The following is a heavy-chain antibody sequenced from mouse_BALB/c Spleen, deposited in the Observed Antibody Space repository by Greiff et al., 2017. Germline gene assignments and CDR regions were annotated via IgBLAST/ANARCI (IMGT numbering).Heavy chain of an antibody. D-gene: IGHD2-3*01. J-gene: IGHJ2*01. CDR1: GFTFSSYA. Sequence: EVKLVESGGGLVKPGGSLKLSCAASGFTFSSYAMSWVRQTPEKRLEWVASISSGGSTYYPDSVKGRFTISRDNARNILYLQMSSLRSEDTAMYYCARGDGYYLYYFDYWGQGTTLTVSS. V-gene: IGHV5-6-5*01. CDR2: ISSGGST. CDR3: ARGDGYYLYYFDY.